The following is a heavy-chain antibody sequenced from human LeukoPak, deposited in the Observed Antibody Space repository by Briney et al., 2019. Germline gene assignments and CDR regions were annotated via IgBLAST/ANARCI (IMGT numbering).Heavy chain of an antibody. CDR1: GFTFSSYA. D-gene: IGHD3-10*01. J-gene: IGHJ4*02. CDR3: AKCFGLWFGELFSFDY. V-gene: IGHV3-23*01. CDR2: ISGSGGST. Sequence: GGSLRLSCAASGFTFSSYAMSWVRQAPGKELEWVSAISGSGGSTYYADSVKGRFTISRDNSKNTLYLQMNSLRAEDTAVYYCAKCFGLWFGELFSFDYWGQGTLVTVSS.